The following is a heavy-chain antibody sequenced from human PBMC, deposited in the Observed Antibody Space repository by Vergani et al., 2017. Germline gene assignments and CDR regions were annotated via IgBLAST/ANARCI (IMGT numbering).Heavy chain of an antibody. CDR2: ISSYNGDT. J-gene: IGHJ4*02. CDR1: GYSFINYG. D-gene: IGHD5-18*01. CDR3: TRYPEPSPAPAYGYWGF. V-gene: IGHV1-18*01. Sequence: QVQLVQSGAEVKRPGASVKVSCKASGYSFINYGISWVRQAPGQGLEWLGWISSYNGDTKFAHTVQGRVTMTTATSTSTAYMELRRLRSDDTAVYYCTRYPEPSPAPAYGYWGFWGQGTLVAVSS.